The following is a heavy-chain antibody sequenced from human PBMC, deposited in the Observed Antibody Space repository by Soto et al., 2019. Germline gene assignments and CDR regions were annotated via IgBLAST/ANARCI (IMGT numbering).Heavy chain of an antibody. D-gene: IGHD3-16*01. CDR1: GGSISSYY. CDR2: IYYSGST. CDR3: ARGGILPSDAFDI. J-gene: IGHJ3*02. V-gene: IGHV4-59*01. Sequence: SETLSLTCTVSGGSISSYYWSWIRQPPGKGLEWIGYIYYSGSTNYNPSLKSRVTISVDTSKNQFSLKLSSVTAADTAVYYCARGGILPSDAFDIWGQGTMVTVSS.